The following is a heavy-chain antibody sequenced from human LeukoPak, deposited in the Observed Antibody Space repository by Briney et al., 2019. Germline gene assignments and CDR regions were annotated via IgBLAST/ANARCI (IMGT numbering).Heavy chain of an antibody. V-gene: IGHV3-11*04. CDR3: ARLAPQNNWNYFTYYYYYMDV. D-gene: IGHD1-7*01. Sequence: GGSLRLSCAASGFTFSDYYMSWIRQAPGKGLEWVSYISSSGSTIYYADSVKGRFTISRDNAKNSLYLQMNSLRAEDTAVYYCARLAPQNNWNYFTYYYYYMDVWGKGTTVTVSS. CDR2: ISSSGSTI. CDR1: GFTFSDYY. J-gene: IGHJ6*03.